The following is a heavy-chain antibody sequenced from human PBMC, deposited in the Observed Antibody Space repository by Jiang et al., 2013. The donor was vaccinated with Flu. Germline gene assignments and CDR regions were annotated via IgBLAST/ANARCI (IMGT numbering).Heavy chain of an antibody. Sequence: PSETLSLTCTVSGGSISSSSYYWGWIRQPPGKGLEWIGSIYYSGSTYYNPSLKSRVTISVDTSKNQFSLKLSSVTAADTAVYYCARQKQWLVQAYWGQGTLVTVSS. CDR2: IYYSGST. D-gene: IGHD6-19*01. V-gene: IGHV4-39*07. J-gene: IGHJ4*02. CDR3: ARQKQWLVQAY. CDR1: GGSISSSSYY.